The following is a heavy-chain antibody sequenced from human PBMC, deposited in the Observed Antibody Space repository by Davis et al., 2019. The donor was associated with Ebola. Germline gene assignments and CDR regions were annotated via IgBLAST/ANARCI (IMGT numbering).Heavy chain of an antibody. D-gene: IGHD6-13*01. CDR1: GFSFSNYA. V-gene: IGHV3-23*01. CDR2: ITGSGDST. CDR3: ARGIAAAGAFDI. Sequence: GGSLRLSCAASGFSFSNYAMSWVRQAPGKGLEWVSGITGSGDSTYYADSVKGRFTISRDNSKNTLYLQMNSLRAEDTAVYYCARGIAAAGAFDIWGQGTMVTVSS. J-gene: IGHJ3*02.